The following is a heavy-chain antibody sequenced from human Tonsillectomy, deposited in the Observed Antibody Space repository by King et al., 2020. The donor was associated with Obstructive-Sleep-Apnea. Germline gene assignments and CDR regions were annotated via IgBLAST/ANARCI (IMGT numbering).Heavy chain of an antibody. V-gene: IGHV4-31*01. J-gene: IGHJ4*02. D-gene: IGHD4-11*01. Sequence: VQLQESGPGLVMPSQTLSLTCTVAGCSIISVGVYWSWILQHPGKVLVLIGDLDYMWRTYYDPSLKIQVTISVDTSKNQFSLKLSSVTAADTAVYYCARNDYSNYYFDYWGQGTLVTVSS. CDR3: ARNDYSNYYFDY. CDR2: LDYMWRT. CDR1: GCSIISVGVY.